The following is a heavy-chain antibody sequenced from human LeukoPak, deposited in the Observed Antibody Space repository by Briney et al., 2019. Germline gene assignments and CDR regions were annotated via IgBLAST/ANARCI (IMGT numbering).Heavy chain of an antibody. D-gene: IGHD2-21*02. Sequence: GASVKVSCKASGGTFSSYAISWVRQAPGQGLEWMGWISAYNGNTNYAQKLQGRVTMTTDTSTSTAYMELRSLRSDDTAVYYCAREMVVTANFDYWGQGTLVTVSS. J-gene: IGHJ4*02. CDR1: GGTFSSYA. CDR2: ISAYNGNT. V-gene: IGHV1-18*01. CDR3: AREMVVTANFDY.